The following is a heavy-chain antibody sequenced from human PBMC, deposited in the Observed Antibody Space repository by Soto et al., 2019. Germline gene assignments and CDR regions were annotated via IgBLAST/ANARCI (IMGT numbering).Heavy chain of an antibody. D-gene: IGHD6-19*01. Sequence: PSETLSLTCTVSGGSISSSSYYWGWIRQPPGKGLEWIGSIYYSGSTYYNPSLKSRVTISVDTSKNQFSLKLSSVTAADTAVYYCARLGPIAVAGTVDYWGQGTLVTV. CDR2: IYYSGST. V-gene: IGHV4-39*01. CDR1: GGSISSSSYY. CDR3: ARLGPIAVAGTVDY. J-gene: IGHJ4*02.